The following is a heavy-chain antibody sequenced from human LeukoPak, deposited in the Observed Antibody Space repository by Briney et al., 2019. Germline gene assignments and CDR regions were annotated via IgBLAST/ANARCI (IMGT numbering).Heavy chain of an antibody. CDR2: IIPIFGTA. V-gene: IGHV1-69*05. J-gene: IGHJ4*02. D-gene: IGHD3-22*01. CDR3: ARDRRTSDSSGYYYYFDY. Sequence: SVKVSCKASGGTFSSYAISWVRQAPGQGLEWMGGIIPIFGTANYAQKFQGRVTITTDESTSTAYMELSSLRSEDTAVYYCARDRRTSDSSGYYYYFDYWGQGTLVTVSS. CDR1: GGTFSSYA.